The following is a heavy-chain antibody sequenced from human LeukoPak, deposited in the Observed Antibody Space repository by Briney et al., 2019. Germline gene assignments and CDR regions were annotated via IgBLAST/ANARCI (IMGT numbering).Heavy chain of an antibody. D-gene: IGHD6-19*01. CDR2: ISSNGGST. CDR3: ARGPPDSSGWAHFDY. J-gene: IGHJ4*02. CDR1: GFTFSSYA. V-gene: IGHV3-64*01. Sequence: GGSLRLSCAASGFTFSSYAMHWVRQAPGKGLEYVSAISSNGGSTYYANSVKGRFTISRDNSKNTLYLQMGSLRAEDMAVYYCARGPPDSSGWAHFDYWGQGTLVTVSS.